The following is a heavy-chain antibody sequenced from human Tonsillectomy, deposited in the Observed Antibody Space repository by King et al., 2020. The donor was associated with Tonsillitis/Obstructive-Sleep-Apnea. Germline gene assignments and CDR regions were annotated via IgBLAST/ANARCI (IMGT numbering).Heavy chain of an antibody. CDR1: GFTFSSYS. V-gene: IGHV3-21*01. J-gene: IGHJ4*02. Sequence: VQLVESGGGLVKPGGSLGLSCAASGFTFSSYSMNWVRQAPGKGLEWVSSISSSSSYIYYADSVKGRFTISRDNAKNSLYLQMNSLRAEDTAVYYCARPATYCGADCYSGELTYWGQGTLVTVSS. CDR2: ISSSSSYI. D-gene: IGHD2-21*01. CDR3: ARPATYCGADCYSGELTY.